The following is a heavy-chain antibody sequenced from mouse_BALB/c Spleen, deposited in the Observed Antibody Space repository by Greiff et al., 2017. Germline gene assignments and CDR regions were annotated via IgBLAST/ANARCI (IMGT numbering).Heavy chain of an antibody. CDR1: GYTFTSYW. V-gene: IGHV1-7*01. Sequence: QVQLKESGAELAKPGASVKMSCKASGYTFTSYWMHWVKQRPGQGLEWIGYINPSTSYTEYNQKFKDKATLTADKSSSTAYMQLSSLTSEDSAVYYCARQGDYVWFAYWGQGTLVTVSA. CDR3: ARQGDYVWFAY. CDR2: INPSTSYT. J-gene: IGHJ3*01. D-gene: IGHD2-4*01.